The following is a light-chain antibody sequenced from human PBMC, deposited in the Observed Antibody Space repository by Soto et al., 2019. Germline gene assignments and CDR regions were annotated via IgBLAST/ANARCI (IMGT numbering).Light chain of an antibody. V-gene: IGLV1-40*01. Sequence: QSVLTQPPSVSGAPGQRVTISCTGSSSNIGAGYDVHWYQKLPGTAPKLLIYGNSNRPSGFPDRFSGSKSGTSASLAITGLQAEDEADYYCQSYDSSLSGSRVFGGGTKLTVL. CDR1: SSNIGAGYD. CDR3: QSYDSSLSGSRV. J-gene: IGLJ3*02. CDR2: GNS.